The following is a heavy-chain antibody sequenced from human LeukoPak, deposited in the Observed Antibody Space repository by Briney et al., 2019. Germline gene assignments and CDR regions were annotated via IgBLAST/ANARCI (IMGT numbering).Heavy chain of an antibody. CDR1: GGTFSSYA. CDR3: TRSRVEMATHFDY. CDR2: ITPIFGTA. V-gene: IGHV1-69*05. D-gene: IGHD5-24*01. J-gene: IGHJ4*02. Sequence: SVKVSCKASGGTFSSYAISWVRQAPGQGLEWMGRITPIFGTANYAQKFQGRVTITTDESTSTAYMELSSLRSEDTAVYYCTRSRVEMATHFDYWGQGTLVTVSS.